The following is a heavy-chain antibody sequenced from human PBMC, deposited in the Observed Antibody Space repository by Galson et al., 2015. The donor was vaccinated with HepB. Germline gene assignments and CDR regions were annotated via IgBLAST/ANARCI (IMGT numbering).Heavy chain of an antibody. J-gene: IGHJ4*02. Sequence: QSGAEVKKPGESLKISCKGSGYSFTSYWIGWVRQMPGKGLEWMGIIYPGDSDTRYSPSFQGQVTISADKSISTAYLQWSSLKASDTAMYYCARYLRTYSSGWYLRDEDHYFDYWGQGTLVTVSS. D-gene: IGHD6-19*01. V-gene: IGHV5-51*03. CDR1: GYSFTSYW. CDR2: IYPGDSDT. CDR3: ARYLRTYSSGWYLRDEDHYFDY.